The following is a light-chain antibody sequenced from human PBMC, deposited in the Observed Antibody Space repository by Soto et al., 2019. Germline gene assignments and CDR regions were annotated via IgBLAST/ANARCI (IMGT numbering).Light chain of an antibody. V-gene: IGKV1-5*01. CDR1: QSISTW. J-gene: IGKJ5*01. CDR2: DSS. Sequence: DIQMTQSPSTLPASVGDSVTITCRASQSISTWLAWYQQKPGRAPKLLIYDSSSLESGVPSRFSGSGSGTEFSLTISSLQPDDFATYYCQQYDSFSSTFGQGTRLEIK. CDR3: QQYDSFSST.